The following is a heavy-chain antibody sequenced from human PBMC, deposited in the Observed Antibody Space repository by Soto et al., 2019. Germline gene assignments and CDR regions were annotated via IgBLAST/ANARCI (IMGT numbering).Heavy chain of an antibody. D-gene: IGHD2-2*01. J-gene: IGHJ6*02. Sequence: ASVKVSCKASGYTFTDYYIHWVRQAPGQGLEWMGWINPNSGDTKYAQKIQGWVTITRDKSSSTAYLDLSRLRSEDTAVYYCARHVPAAGYYYGMDFWGQGTTVTVSS. V-gene: IGHV1-2*04. CDR2: INPNSGDT. CDR1: GYTFTDYY. CDR3: ARHVPAAGYYYGMDF.